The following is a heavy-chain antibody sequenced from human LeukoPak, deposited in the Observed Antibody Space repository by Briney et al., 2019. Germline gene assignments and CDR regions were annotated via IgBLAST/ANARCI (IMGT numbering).Heavy chain of an antibody. J-gene: IGHJ4*02. CDR3: ARDDYYFASEN. Sequence: PGGSLRLSCAASGFSFISYAMLWFRQAPGKGLEWVAFMRSDGSDIFYAESLKGRFTISRDNAKSTLFLQMHSLRAEDTAAYYCARDDYYFASENWGQGALVTVSS. CDR2: MRSDGSDI. D-gene: IGHD2/OR15-2a*01. V-gene: IGHV3-30*02. CDR1: GFSFISYA.